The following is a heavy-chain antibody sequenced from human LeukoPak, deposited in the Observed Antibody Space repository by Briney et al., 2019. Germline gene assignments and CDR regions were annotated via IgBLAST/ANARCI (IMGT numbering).Heavy chain of an antibody. CDR3: ARVGTYFGVVVVAAIDY. Sequence: KPSETLSLTCAVYGGSFSGYYWSWIRQPPGKGLEWIGEINHSGSTNYNPSLKSRVTISVDTSKNQFSLKLSSVTAADTAVYYCARVGTYFGVVVVAAIDYWGQGTLVTVSS. CDR2: INHSGST. V-gene: IGHV4-34*01. D-gene: IGHD2-15*01. J-gene: IGHJ4*02. CDR1: GGSFSGYY.